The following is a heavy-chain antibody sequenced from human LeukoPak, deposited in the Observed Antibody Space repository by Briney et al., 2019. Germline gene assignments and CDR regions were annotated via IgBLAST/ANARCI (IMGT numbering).Heavy chain of an antibody. CDR1: GGSVSSGSYY. J-gene: IGHJ4*02. CDR2: IYYSAST. D-gene: IGHD5-18*01. CDR3: ARGLYTAMVPFYFDY. V-gene: IGHV4-61*01. Sequence: SETLSLTCTVSGGSVSSGSYYWSWIRQPPGKGLEWIGYIYYSASTNYNPSLKSRVTISVDTSKNQFSLKLSSVTAADTAVYYCARGLYTAMVPFYFDYWGQGTLVTVSS.